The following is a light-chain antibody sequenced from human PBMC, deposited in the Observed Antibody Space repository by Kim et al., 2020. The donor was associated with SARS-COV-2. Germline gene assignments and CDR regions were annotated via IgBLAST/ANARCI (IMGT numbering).Light chain of an antibody. CDR2: DAS. CDR1: QRICSW. V-gene: IGKV1-5*02. CDR3: QQYNTSGT. Sequence: SASVGDRVTIVCLASQRICSWLALYQQKPRQAPKLLIYDASSLERGVPSSFSGSGSGPEFTLTISSLQPYDFASYYCQQYNTSGTFGQGTKVDIQ. J-gene: IGKJ1*01.